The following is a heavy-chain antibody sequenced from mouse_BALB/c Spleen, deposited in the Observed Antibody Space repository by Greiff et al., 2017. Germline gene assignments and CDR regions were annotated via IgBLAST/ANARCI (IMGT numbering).Heavy chain of an antibody. D-gene: IGHD2-12*01. J-gene: IGHJ2*01. CDR3: ARRYTFDY. V-gene: IGHV1-80*01. CDR1: GYAFSSYW. Sequence: QVQLKQSGAELVRPGSSVKISCKASGYAFSSYWMNWVKQRPGQGLEWIGQIYPGDGDTNYNGKFKGKATLTADKSSSTAYMQLSSLTSEDSAVYFCARRYTFDYWGQGTTLTVSS. CDR2: IYPGDGDT.